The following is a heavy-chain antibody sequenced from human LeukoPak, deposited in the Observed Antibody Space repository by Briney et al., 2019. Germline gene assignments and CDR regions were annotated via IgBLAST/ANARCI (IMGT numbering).Heavy chain of an antibody. J-gene: IGHJ4*02. CDR3: AKKTPGTYSFDY. CDR1: GFSLSSTA. Sequence: PGGSLRLSCAASGFSLSSTAMNWVRQAPGKGLEWVSASGTDGDTYYADSVQGRFTISRDNSRNTLYLQMTSPRADDTAVYYCAKKTPGTYSFDYWGQGTLVTVPP. CDR2: SGTDGDT. V-gene: IGHV3-23*01. D-gene: IGHD6-13*01.